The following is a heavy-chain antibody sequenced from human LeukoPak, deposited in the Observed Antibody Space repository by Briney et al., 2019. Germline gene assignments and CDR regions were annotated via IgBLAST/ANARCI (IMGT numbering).Heavy chain of an antibody. V-gene: IGHV1-69*13. D-gene: IGHD6-6*01. CDR1: GGTFNNYG. Sequence: SVKVSCKASGGTFNNYGINWVRQAPGQGLEWMGGIIPIFDTPYYAQNFQDRFTITADESTSTAYMELTSLRSEDTAMYYCAKDRVPYSSSSQHYRGQGTLVTVSS. J-gene: IGHJ4*02. CDR2: IIPIFDTP. CDR3: AKDRVPYSSSSQHY.